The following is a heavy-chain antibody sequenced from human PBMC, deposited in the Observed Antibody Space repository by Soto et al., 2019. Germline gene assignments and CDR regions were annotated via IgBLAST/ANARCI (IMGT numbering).Heavy chain of an antibody. V-gene: IGHV3-30*18. D-gene: IGHD3-22*01. CDR3: ANDLTGWLPYSGLDY. CDR2: ISYDGSNK. J-gene: IGHJ4*02. CDR1: GFTFSSYG. Sequence: QVQLVESGGGVVQPGRSLRLSCAASGFTFSSYGRHWVRQAPGKGLEGVAVISYDGSNKYYADTVKGRFTFSRDNSKNTLYLQMNGLRAEDTAVYYCANDLTGWLPYSGLDYWGQGTLVTVSS.